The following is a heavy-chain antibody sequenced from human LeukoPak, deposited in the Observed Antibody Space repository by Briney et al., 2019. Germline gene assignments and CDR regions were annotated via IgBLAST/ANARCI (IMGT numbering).Heavy chain of an antibody. J-gene: IGHJ6*04. Sequence: PSQTLSLTCAVSGGSISSGGYSWSWIRQPPGKGLEWIGYIYHSGSTYYNPSLKSRVTISVDRSKNQFSLKLSSATAADTAVYYCARSPHPYYYYGMDVWGKGTTVTVSS. CDR3: ARSPHPYYYYGMDV. V-gene: IGHV4-30-2*01. CDR2: IYHSGST. CDR1: GGSISSGGYS.